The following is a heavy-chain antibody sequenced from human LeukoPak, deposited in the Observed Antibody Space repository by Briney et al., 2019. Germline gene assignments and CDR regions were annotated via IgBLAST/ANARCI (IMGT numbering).Heavy chain of an antibody. J-gene: IGHJ4*02. CDR1: GYTFTSYY. CDR3: ARVTDWGSYFDY. CDR2: INPSGGST. D-gene: IGHD7-27*01. Sequence: ASVTVSCKACGYTFTSYYMHWVRQAPGQGLEWMGLINPSGGSTSYAQKFQGRVTMTRDTSTSTVYMELSSLRSEDTAVYYCARVTDWGSYFDYWGQGTLVTVSS. V-gene: IGHV1-46*01.